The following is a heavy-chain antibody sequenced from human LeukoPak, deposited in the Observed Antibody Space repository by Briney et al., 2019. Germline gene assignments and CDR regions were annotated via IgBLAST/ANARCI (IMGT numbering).Heavy chain of an antibody. CDR3: ARTTLYYYYYMDV. D-gene: IGHD1-14*01. J-gene: IGHJ6*03. CDR2: IYYSGNT. CDR1: GGSISNKY. V-gene: IGHV4-59*08. Sequence: SETLSLTCTVSGGSISNKYWSWIRQPPGKGLEWIGYIYYSGNTNYNPSLKSRVTILVDTSKNQVSLKLSSVTAADTAVYYCARTTLYYYYYMDVWGKGTTVTISS.